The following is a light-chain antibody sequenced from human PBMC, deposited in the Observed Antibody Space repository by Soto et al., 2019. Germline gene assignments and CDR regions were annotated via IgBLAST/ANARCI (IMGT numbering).Light chain of an antibody. V-gene: IGKV3-15*01. Sequence: EVVLTQSPATLSVSPGERGTLSCSARQSVKSNLAWYQQKPGQAPRLLIYDASNRATGIPARFSGSASGTEFTLTISSLQSEDVAIYYCQQYHIWLTFGGGTKVAIK. CDR1: QSVKSN. J-gene: IGKJ4*01. CDR3: QQYHIWLT. CDR2: DAS.